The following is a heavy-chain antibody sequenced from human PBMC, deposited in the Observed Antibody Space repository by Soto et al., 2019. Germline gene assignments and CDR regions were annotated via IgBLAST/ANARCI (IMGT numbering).Heavy chain of an antibody. J-gene: IGHJ4*02. CDR1: GFNFSNYA. CDR2: ISGSGDNT. Sequence: PGGSMRLSYAASGFNFSNYAMTWIRPEPRKGLEWVSAISGSGDNTYYADSVKGRFTISRDNSKNTLYLQMNSLRAEDTAIYYCAKDFSIHLALYYFDFWGQGSLVTVSS. CDR3: AKDFSIHLALYYFDF. V-gene: IGHV3-23*01. D-gene: IGHD3-3*01.